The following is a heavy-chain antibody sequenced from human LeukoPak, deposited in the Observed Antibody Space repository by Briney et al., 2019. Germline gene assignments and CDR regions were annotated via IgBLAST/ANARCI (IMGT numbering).Heavy chain of an antibody. J-gene: IGHJ4*02. CDR2: ISYDGSNK. CDR1: GFTFSSYG. CDR3: AKGDPYYYDSSGWDY. Sequence: PGGSLRLSCAASGFTFSSYGMHWVRQAPGKGLEWVAVISYDGSNKYYADSVKGRFTISRDNSKNTLYLQMNSLRAEDTAVYYCAKGDPYYYDSSGWDYWGQGTLVTVSS. V-gene: IGHV3-30*18. D-gene: IGHD3-22*01.